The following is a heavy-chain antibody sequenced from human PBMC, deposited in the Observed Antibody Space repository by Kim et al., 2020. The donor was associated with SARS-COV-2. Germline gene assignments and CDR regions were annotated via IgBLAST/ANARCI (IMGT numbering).Heavy chain of an antibody. CDR2: VFYRGNT. D-gene: IGHD3-9*01. CDR3: ARGAGSNLRVYGMDV. V-gene: IGHV4-59*01. J-gene: IGHJ6*02. Sequence: SETLSLTCTVSGGSISSYYWSWIRQPPGKGLEWLGYVFYRGNTDYNPSLKSRVTISVDTSKNQFSLNLTSLTAADTAVYYCARGAGSNLRVYGMDVWG. CDR1: GGSISSYY.